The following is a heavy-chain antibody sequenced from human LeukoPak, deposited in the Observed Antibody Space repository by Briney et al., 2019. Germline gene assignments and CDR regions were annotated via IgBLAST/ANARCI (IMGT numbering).Heavy chain of an antibody. CDR3: ARGHLGLSP. CDR2: FHNSGPT. V-gene: IGHV4-59*07. J-gene: IGHJ5*02. D-gene: IGHD3-10*01. CDR1: GGSISGYS. Sequence: SDTLSLTCTVSGGSISGYSWTWIRQPPGQGLEWIGYFHNSGPTSYNPSLTGRVTISVDTAMDQISLKLNSVTTADTAVYYCARGHLGLSPWGQGTLVTVSS.